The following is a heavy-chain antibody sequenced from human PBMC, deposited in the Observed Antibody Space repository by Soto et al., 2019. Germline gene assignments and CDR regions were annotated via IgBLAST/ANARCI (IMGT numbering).Heavy chain of an antibody. Sequence: QMQLVQSGAEVKKPGSSVKVSCKASGGTFSSYAISWVRQAPGQGLEWMGGIIPIFGTANYAQKFQGRVTITADESTSTAYMELSSLRSEDTAVYYCARGRGYSYRYYYCGMDVWGQGTTVTVSS. V-gene: IGHV1-69*01. CDR3: ARGRGYSYRYYYCGMDV. J-gene: IGHJ6*02. CDR2: IIPIFGTA. D-gene: IGHD5-18*01. CDR1: GGTFSSYA.